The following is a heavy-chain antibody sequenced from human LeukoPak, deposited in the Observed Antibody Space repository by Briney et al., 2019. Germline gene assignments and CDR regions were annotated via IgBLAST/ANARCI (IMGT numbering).Heavy chain of an antibody. CDR1: GFTFSSYA. CDR2: ISGSGDST. V-gene: IGHV3-23*01. CDR3: ATDYYVSGSYYRLFY. D-gene: IGHD3-10*01. J-gene: IGHJ4*02. Sequence: PGGSLRLSCAASGFTFSSYAMSWVRQAPGKGLEWVSTISGSGDSTYYAGSVKGRFTISRDNAKNTLYLQMNNLRAEDTAIYYCATDYYVSGSYYRLFYWGQGTLVTVSS.